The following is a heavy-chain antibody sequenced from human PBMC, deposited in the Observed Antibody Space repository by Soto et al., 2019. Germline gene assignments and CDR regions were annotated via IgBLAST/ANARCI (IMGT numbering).Heavy chain of an antibody. Sequence: QVPLVESGGGVVQPGRSLRLSCAASGFIFSSYPMHWVRQAPGKGLEWVAVISDDGSTKYYADSVKGRFTISRDNSKNTLYLQMISLSADDTAVYYCTRADVTVTLSVFDPWGQGTLVTVSS. J-gene: IGHJ5*02. D-gene: IGHD4-17*01. CDR3: TRADVTVTLSVFDP. CDR1: GFIFSSYP. CDR2: ISDDGSTK. V-gene: IGHV3-30-3*01.